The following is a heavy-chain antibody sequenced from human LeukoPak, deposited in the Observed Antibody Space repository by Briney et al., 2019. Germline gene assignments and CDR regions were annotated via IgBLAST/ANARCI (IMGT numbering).Heavy chain of an antibody. CDR3: AVRGAPDY. J-gene: IGHJ4*02. D-gene: IGHD3-10*01. Sequence: ASGKVSCKASGYTFTSYAMHWVRQAPGQGLEWMGGINAGNGNTKYSQKFQGRVTITRDTSASTAYMELNSLRAEDTAVYYCAVRGAPDYWGQGTLVTVSS. CDR1: GYTFTSYA. V-gene: IGHV1-3*01. CDR2: INAGNGNT.